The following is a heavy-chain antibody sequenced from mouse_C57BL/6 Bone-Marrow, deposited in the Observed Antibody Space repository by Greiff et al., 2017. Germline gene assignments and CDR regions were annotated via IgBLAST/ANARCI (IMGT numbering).Heavy chain of an antibody. CDR3: ARAGGGYYAYFDV. J-gene: IGHJ1*03. CDR2: INPSSGYT. CDR1: GYTFTSYT. V-gene: IGHV1-4*01. Sequence: QVQLKQSGAELARPGASVKMSCKASGYTFTSYTMHWVKQRPGQGLEWIGYINPSSGYTKYNQKFKDKATLTAAKSSSTAYMQLSSLTAEDSAVHSGARAGGGYYAYFDVWGTGTTVTVSS. D-gene: IGHD2-3*01.